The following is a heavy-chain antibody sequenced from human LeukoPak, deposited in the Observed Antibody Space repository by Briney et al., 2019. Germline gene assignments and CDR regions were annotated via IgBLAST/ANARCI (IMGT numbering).Heavy chain of an antibody. CDR1: GYTFTGYH. D-gene: IGHD1-14*01. J-gene: IGHJ4*02. CDR2: INPNSGGT. CDR3: ARGYTANYLDQ. Sequence: ASVKVSCKASGYTFTGYHIHWVRQAPGQGLEWMGWINPNSGGTSYAQKFQGRVTLTRDTSISAAFMDLSRLRFDDTAVYYCARGYTANYLDQWGQGTVVTVSS. V-gene: IGHV1-2*02.